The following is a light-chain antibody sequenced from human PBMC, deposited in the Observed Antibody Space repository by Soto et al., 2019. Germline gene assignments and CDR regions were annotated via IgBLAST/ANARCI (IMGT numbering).Light chain of an antibody. V-gene: IGKV3-15*01. CDR1: QSVSSN. CDR2: AVS. J-gene: IGKJ2*01. CDR3: QQYNNWPYT. Sequence: EIMMTQSPGTLSASPGERATLSCRASQSVSSNLAWYQQKPGQAPRLLIYAVSTRATGIPARFSGSGSGTEFTLTISSLQSEDFAVYHCQQYNNWPYTFGQGTKLEIK.